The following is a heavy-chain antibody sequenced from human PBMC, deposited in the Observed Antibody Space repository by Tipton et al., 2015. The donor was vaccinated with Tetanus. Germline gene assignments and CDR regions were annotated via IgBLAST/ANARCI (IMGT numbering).Heavy chain of an antibody. CDR1: GFTFSSYA. CDR2: ISGSGGST. CDR3: AKERIGRSSSWHALGAVDY. V-gene: IGHV3-23*01. Sequence: SLRLSCAASGFTFSSYAMSWVRQAPGKGLEWVSAISGSGGSTYYADSVKGRFTISRDNSKNTLYLQMNSLRAEDTAVYYCAKERIGRSSSWHALGAVDYWGQGTLVTVSS. J-gene: IGHJ4*02. D-gene: IGHD6-13*01.